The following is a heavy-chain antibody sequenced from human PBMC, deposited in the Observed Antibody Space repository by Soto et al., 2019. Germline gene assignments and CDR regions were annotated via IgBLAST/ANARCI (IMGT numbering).Heavy chain of an antibody. D-gene: IGHD3-3*01. J-gene: IGHJ4*03. CDR2: MFPRCSDT. CDR1: GYSFTNYW. V-gene: IGHV5-51*01. CDR3: ARLVNYDYWSGYFPF. Sequence: GESLKISCKGSGYSFTNYWISWVRQLPGKGLEWMGIMFPRCSDTRYFCSFQVQVTFSPERSSRTAYLQSSSLKASDTAMNYCARLVNYDYWSGYFPFWGQGTLVTVSS.